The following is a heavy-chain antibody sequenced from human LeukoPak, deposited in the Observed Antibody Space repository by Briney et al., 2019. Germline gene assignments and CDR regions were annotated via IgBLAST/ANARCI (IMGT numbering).Heavy chain of an antibody. CDR2: IRNKPNSHTT. CDR3: ARAVAGYDY. V-gene: IGHV3-72*01. J-gene: IGHJ4*02. CDR1: EFTFTDYY. Sequence: GGSLRLSCATSEFTFTDYYMDWVRQAPGKGLEWVGRIRNKPNSHTTDYAASVKGRFTISRDDSKSSLYLQMNSLKTEDTAVYYCARAVAGYDYWGQGTLVTVSS. D-gene: IGHD6-19*01.